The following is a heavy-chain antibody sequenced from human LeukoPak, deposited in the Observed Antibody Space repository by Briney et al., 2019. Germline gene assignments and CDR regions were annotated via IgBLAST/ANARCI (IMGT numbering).Heavy chain of an antibody. CDR1: GGTFSSYA. CDR3: AREARYDQNFDY. CDR2: IIPIFGTA. J-gene: IGHJ4*02. D-gene: IGHD3-9*01. V-gene: IGHV1-69*01. Sequence: GSSVKVSCKASGGTFSSYAISWVRQAPGQGLEWMGGIIPIFGTANYAQKFQGRVTITADESTSTAYMELSSLRSEDTAVYYSAREARYDQNFDYWGQGTLVTVSS.